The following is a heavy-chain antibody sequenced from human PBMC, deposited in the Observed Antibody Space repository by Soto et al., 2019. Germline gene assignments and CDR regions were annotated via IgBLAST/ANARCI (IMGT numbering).Heavy chain of an antibody. CDR1: GGSISSYY. CDR3: ARVPYDYIWGSYRSSYFDY. CDR2: IYYSGST. D-gene: IGHD3-16*02. J-gene: IGHJ4*02. V-gene: IGHV4-59*08. Sequence: SETLSLTCTFSGGSISSYYWSWIRQPPGKGLEWIGYIYYSGSTNYNPSLKSRVTISVDTSKNQFSLKLSSVTAADTAVYYCARVPYDYIWGSYRSSYFDYWGQGTLVTVSS.